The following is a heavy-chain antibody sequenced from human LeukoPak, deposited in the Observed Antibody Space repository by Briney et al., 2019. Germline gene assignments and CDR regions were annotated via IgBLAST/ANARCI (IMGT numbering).Heavy chain of an antibody. D-gene: IGHD2/OR15-2a*01. CDR1: GFTFSDYY. V-gene: IGHV3-21*01. CDR3: ARDRFDNSFDY. Sequence: GGSLRLSRAASGFTFSDYYMNWVRQAPGKGLEWVSSISSSSSYIYYADSVKGRFTISRDNAKNSLYLQMNSLRAEDTAVYYCARDRFDNSFDYWGQGTLVTVSS. CDR2: ISSSSSYI. J-gene: IGHJ4*02.